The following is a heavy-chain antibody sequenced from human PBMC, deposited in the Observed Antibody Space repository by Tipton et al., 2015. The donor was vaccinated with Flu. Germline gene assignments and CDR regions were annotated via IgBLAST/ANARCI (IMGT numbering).Heavy chain of an antibody. D-gene: IGHD2-2*02. CDR1: GGSFSGYY. CDR2: INHSGST. V-gene: IGHV4-34*01. Sequence: TLSLTCAVYGGSFSGYYWSWIRQPPGKGLEWIGEINHSGSTNYNPSLKSRVTISVDTSKNQFSLKLSSVTAADTAVYYCARGLGYCSSPSCYMANSYYYYGMDVWGQGTTVTVSS. J-gene: IGHJ6*02. CDR3: ARGLGYCSSPSCYMANSYYYYGMDV.